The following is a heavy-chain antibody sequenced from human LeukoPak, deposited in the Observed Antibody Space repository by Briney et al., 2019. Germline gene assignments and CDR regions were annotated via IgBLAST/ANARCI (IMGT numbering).Heavy chain of an antibody. J-gene: IGHJ4*02. CDR3: AREWGLESSGYYYAY. D-gene: IGHD3-22*01. CDR1: GGTFTRFT. Sequence: SVKVSCKASGGTFTRFTISWVRQAPGQGFEWMGGITPIFGTANFAQKFQGRVSITADESTSTAFTELSSLRSEDTAVYYCAREWGLESSGYYYAYWGQGTLVTVSS. V-gene: IGHV1-69*13. CDR2: ITPIFGTA.